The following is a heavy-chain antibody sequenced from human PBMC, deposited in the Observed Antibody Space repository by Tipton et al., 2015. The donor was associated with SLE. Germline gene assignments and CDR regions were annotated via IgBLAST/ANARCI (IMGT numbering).Heavy chain of an antibody. D-gene: IGHD3-3*01. J-gene: IGHJ6*04. CDR3: ARDLDFWSGFDV. CDR2: IHYSGTT. V-gene: IGHV4-59*11. Sequence: TLSLTCTVSGGSITNHYWNWIRQPPGKGLEWIGYIHYSGTTHDNPSLKSRVTMSLDTSNNQFSLRLTSVTAADTAVYYCARDLDFWSGFDVWGKGTTVTVSS. CDR1: GGSITNHY.